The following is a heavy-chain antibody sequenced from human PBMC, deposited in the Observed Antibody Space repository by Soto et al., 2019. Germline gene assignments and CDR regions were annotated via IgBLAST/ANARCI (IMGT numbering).Heavy chain of an antibody. V-gene: IGHV3-23*01. CDR1: GFTFANFG. CDR3: AKVAKSGVVIEYFGS. J-gene: IGHJ4*02. Sequence: GGSLRLSCGGSGFTFANFGMGWRRQSPGKGLYWVSGISISGRRTYYADSVKGRFTISRDNSKSTLYLQMDSRRADDTAVYYCAKVAKSGVVIEYFGSRGQGSMVTVSS. CDR2: ISISGRRT. D-gene: IGHD3-3*01.